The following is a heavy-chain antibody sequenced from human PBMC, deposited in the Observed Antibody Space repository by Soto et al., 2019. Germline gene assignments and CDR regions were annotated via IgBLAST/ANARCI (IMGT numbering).Heavy chain of an antibody. CDR2: INPDSGDT. D-gene: IGHD3-3*01. V-gene: IGHV1-2*02. CDR3: ARGGSFLLSTFDH. J-gene: IGHJ5*02. Sequence: GASVKVSCKASGYTFTGYYIYWIRQAPGQGVEWMGWINPDSGDTNYAQNFQGRVTMTRDTSTNTAFMELSRLRPDDTAVYYCARGGSFLLSTFDHWGQGALVTVSS. CDR1: GYTFTGYY.